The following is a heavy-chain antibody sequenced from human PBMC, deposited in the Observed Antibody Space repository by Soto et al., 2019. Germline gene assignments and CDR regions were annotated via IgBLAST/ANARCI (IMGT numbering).Heavy chain of an antibody. CDR2: IFSNDEK. J-gene: IGHJ6*02. V-gene: IGHV2-26*01. CDR1: GFSLSNARMG. D-gene: IGHD3-22*01. Sequence: QVTLKESGPVLVKPTETLTLTCTVSGFSLSNARMGVSWIRQPPGKALEWLAHIFSNDEKSSTTSLKSRLTICKYTYKSQVVLTMTNMDPVDTATYYCARTLYYYDSSGYYYFYYYGMDVWGQGTTVTVS. CDR3: ARTLYYYDSSGYYYFYYYGMDV.